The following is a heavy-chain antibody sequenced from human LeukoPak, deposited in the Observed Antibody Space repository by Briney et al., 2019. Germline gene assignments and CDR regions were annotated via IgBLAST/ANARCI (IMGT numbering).Heavy chain of an antibody. J-gene: IGHJ4*02. Sequence: SETLSLTCTVSGGSISSSSYYWGWIRQPRGKGLEWIGSIYYSGSTYYNPSLKSRVTISVDTSKNPFSLKLSSVTAADTAVYYCARLGLGLYSSGYYSEEGFDYWGQGTLVTVSS. CDR2: IYYSGST. D-gene: IGHD3-22*01. CDR3: ARLGLGLYSSGYYSEEGFDY. V-gene: IGHV4-39*01. CDR1: GGSISSSSYY.